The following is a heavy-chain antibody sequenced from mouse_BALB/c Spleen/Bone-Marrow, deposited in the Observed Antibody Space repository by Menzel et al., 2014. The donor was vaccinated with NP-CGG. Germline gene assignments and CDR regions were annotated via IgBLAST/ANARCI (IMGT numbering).Heavy chain of an antibody. J-gene: IGHJ3*01. CDR1: GCSITKDYA. Sequence: DVKLVESGPGLVKPSQSLSLTCTVTGCSITKDYAWNWIRQFPGNKLEWMGYISYSGSTSYNPSLKSRISITRDTSKSQFFLQLNSVTTEDTATYYCARSNDGFPAWFAYWGQGTLVTVSA. V-gene: IGHV3-2*02. CDR2: ISYSGST. CDR3: ARSNDGFPAWFAY. D-gene: IGHD2-3*01.